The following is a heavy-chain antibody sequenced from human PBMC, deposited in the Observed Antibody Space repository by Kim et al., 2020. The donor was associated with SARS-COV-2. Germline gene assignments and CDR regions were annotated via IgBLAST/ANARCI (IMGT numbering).Heavy chain of an antibody. J-gene: IGHJ4*02. D-gene: IGHD3-22*01. Sequence: GGSLRLSCAASGFTFSSYWMSWVRQAPGKGLEWVANIKQDGSEKYYVDSVKGRFTISRDNAKNSLYLQMNSLRAEDTAVYYCARDAYYYDSSGYSTGDYFDYWGQGTLVTVSS. CDR1: GFTFSSYW. V-gene: IGHV3-7*01. CDR3: ARDAYYYDSSGYSTGDYFDY. CDR2: IKQDGSEK.